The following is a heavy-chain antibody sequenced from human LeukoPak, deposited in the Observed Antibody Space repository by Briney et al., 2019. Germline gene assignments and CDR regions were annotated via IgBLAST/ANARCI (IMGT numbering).Heavy chain of an antibody. CDR3: ARVGSRYDFWSGYYSGFDY. D-gene: IGHD3-3*01. J-gene: IGHJ4*02. CDR2: IYYSGST. Sequence: PSETLSLTCTVSGGSISSYYWSWIRQPPGKGLEWIGYIYYSGSTNHNPSLKSRVTISVDTSKNQFSLKLSSVTAADTAVYYCARVGSRYDFWSGYYSGFDYWGPGTLVTVSS. V-gene: IGHV4-59*01. CDR1: GGSISSYY.